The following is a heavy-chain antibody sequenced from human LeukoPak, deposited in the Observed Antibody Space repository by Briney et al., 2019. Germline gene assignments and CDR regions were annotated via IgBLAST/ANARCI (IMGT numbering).Heavy chain of an antibody. CDR3: ARETIFGVITHAGYFDY. CDR1: GGSITGYY. V-gene: IGHV4-59*12. D-gene: IGHD3-3*01. Sequence: PSETLSLTCTVSGGSITGYYWSWIRQPPGKGLEWIGYIYYTGSTNYNPSLKSRVTISVDTSKNQFSLKLSSVTAADTAVYYYARETIFGVITHAGYFDYWGQGTLVTVSS. CDR2: IYYTGST. J-gene: IGHJ4*02.